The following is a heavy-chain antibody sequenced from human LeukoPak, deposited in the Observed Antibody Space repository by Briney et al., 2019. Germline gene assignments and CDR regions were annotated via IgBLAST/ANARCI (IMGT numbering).Heavy chain of an antibody. CDR3: ARLDPSGYDYGLYYVDH. Sequence: RTSETLSLTCSVSVASISGFYWTWIRQSPGKGLEWIGYIHHSGFANYNATLRSRVTISVDTSKNQFFLRLSSVTAADTAVYYCARLDPSGYDYGLYYVDHWGQGTLVTVSS. CDR2: IHHSGFA. D-gene: IGHD5-18*01. CDR1: VASISGFY. V-gene: IGHV4-59*01. J-gene: IGHJ4*02.